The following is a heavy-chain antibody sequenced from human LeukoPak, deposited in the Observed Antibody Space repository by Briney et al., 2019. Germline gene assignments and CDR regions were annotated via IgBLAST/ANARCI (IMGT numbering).Heavy chain of an antibody. D-gene: IGHD6-13*01. Sequence: GRSLRLSCAASGFTFSSYWTSWVRQAPGKGLEWVANIKQDGSEKYYVDSVKGRFTISRDNAKNSLYLQMNSLRAEDTAVYYCARDLYSSDYWGQGTLVTVSS. CDR3: ARDLYSSDY. CDR1: GFTFSSYW. J-gene: IGHJ4*02. CDR2: IKQDGSEK. V-gene: IGHV3-7*01.